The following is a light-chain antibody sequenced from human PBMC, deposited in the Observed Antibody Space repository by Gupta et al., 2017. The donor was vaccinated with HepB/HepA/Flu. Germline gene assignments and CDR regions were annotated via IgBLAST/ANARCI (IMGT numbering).Light chain of an antibody. CDR2: QDS. V-gene: IGLV3-1*01. CDR3: QAWDSSTVV. Sequence: SYELNHLPSVSVSPGKTASITCSGDKLGDKYACWYQQKPGQSPVLVIYQDSKRPSGIPGRFSGSNSGNTATLTISGTQAMDEADYYCQAWDSSTVVFGGGTKLTVL. J-gene: IGLJ2*01. CDR1: KLGDKY.